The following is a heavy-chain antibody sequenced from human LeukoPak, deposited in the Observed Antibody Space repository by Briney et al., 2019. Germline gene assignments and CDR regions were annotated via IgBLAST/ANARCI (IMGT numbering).Heavy chain of an antibody. Sequence: GGSLRLSCAASGFTFSNYWMSWVRQVPGKGPEWVANIKQDGSEKYYVDSVMGRFTISRDNAKNSLYLQMNSLRAEDTAVYYCARGGSSSFYYYMDVWGKGTTVTVSS. CDR3: ARGGSSSFYYYMDV. CDR1: GFTFSNYW. CDR2: IKQDGSEK. V-gene: IGHV3-7*01. D-gene: IGHD6-6*01. J-gene: IGHJ6*03.